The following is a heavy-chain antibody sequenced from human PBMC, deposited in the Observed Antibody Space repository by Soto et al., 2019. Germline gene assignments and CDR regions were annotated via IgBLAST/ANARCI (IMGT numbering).Heavy chain of an antibody. V-gene: IGHV1-18*01. Sequence: QVQLVQSGAEVKKPGASVKVSCKASGYTFTSYGISWVRQAPGRGLEWMGWISANNGNTNYAQNLQGRVTMTTDTSTSTVYMELRSLRSDDTAVYYCARDRGSYALDYWGQGTLVTVSS. J-gene: IGHJ4*02. CDR1: GYTFTSYG. D-gene: IGHD1-26*01. CDR2: ISANNGNT. CDR3: ARDRGSYALDY.